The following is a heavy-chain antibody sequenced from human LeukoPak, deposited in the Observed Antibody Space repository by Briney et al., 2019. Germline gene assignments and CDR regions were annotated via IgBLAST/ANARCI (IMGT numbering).Heavy chain of an antibody. D-gene: IGHD3-22*01. Sequence: PGGSLRLSCAASGFTFSNAWMSWVRQAPGKGLEWVGRIKSKSEGGTIDYADSVKGRFTISRDNSKNTLYLQMNSLRAEDTAVYYCAKDRGGKYYYDSSGYSDYWGQGTLVTVSS. J-gene: IGHJ4*02. CDR3: AKDRGGKYYYDSSGYSDY. CDR2: IKSKSEGGTI. CDR1: GFTFSNAW. V-gene: IGHV3-15*01.